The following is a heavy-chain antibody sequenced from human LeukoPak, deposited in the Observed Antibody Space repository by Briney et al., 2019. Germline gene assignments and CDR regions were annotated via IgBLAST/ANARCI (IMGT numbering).Heavy chain of an antibody. D-gene: IGHD6-25*01. CDR2: INHSGST. CDR1: GGSFSGYY. CDR3: ARAPRRHWFDP. J-gene: IGHJ5*02. Sequence: PSETLSLTCAVYGGSFSGYYWSWIRQPPGKGLEWIGEINHSGSTNYNPSLKSRVTIPVDTSKNQFSLKLSSVTAADTAVYYCARAPRRHWFDPWGQGTLVTVSS. V-gene: IGHV4-34*01.